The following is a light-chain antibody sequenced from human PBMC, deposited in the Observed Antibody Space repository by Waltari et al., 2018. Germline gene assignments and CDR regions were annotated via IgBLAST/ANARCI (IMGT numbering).Light chain of an antibody. J-gene: IGKJ3*01. CDR3: QQYYRVPFT. V-gene: IGKV4-1*01. CDR2: WAS. Sequence: DIVMTQSPDSLTVSLGEGATINRKSSQNVVNSANNKISLAWYQQKPGQSPQLLIYWASIRESGVPDRFSGSGSATDFTLTISSLQAEDVAVYYCQQYYRVPFTFGPGTRVEIK. CDR1: QNVVNSANNKIS.